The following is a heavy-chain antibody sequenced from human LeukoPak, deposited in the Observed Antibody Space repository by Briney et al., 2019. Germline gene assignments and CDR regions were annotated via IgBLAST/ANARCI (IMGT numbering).Heavy chain of an antibody. CDR1: GYTLTGYY. CDR3: ARDGASGYLADY. V-gene: IGHV1-2*02. D-gene: IGHD3-3*01. CDR2: INPNSGGT. J-gene: IGHJ4*02. Sequence: ASVKVSCKASGYTLTGYYMHWVRQAPGQGLEWMGWINPNSGGTNYAQNFQGRVTMTRDTSISTAYMELSRLGSDDTAVYYCARDGASGYLADYWGQGTLVTVSS.